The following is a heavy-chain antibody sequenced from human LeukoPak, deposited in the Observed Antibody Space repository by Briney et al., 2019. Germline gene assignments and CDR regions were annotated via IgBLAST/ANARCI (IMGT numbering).Heavy chain of an antibody. CDR2: IYYSGST. CDR3: ARRTYFYDSSGYYFDY. V-gene: IGHV4-59*01. CDR1: GGSISSYY. Sequence: SETLSLTCTVSGGSISSYYWSWIRQPPGKGLECIGYIYYSGSTNYNPSLKSRVTISVDTSKNQFSLKLSSVTAADTAVYYCARRTYFYDSSGYYFDYWGQGTLVTVYS. J-gene: IGHJ4*02. D-gene: IGHD3-22*01.